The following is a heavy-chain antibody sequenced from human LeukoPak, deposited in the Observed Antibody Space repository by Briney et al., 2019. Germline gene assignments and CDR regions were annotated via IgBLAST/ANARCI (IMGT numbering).Heavy chain of an antibody. Sequence: ASVKVSCKASGYTFTGYYMHWVRQAPGQGLEWMGWINPNSGGTNYAQKFQGRVTITADKSTSTAYMELSSLRSEDTAVFYCAKTPVGMVTLDYWGRGTLVTV. D-gene: IGHD5-24*01. CDR3: AKTPVGMVTLDY. V-gene: IGHV1-2*02. CDR2: INPNSGGT. CDR1: GYTFTGYY. J-gene: IGHJ4*02.